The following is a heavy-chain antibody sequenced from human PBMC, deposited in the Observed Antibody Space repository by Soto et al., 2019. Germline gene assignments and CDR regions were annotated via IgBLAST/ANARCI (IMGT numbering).Heavy chain of an antibody. V-gene: IGHV2-5*01. CDR1: GFSLSTYAMG. CDR2: VYWNDDN. CDR3: VHTSGWQHTT. J-gene: IGHJ5*02. D-gene: IGHD1-1*01. Sequence: QITLKESGPTLVKPTQTLTLSCTFSGFSLSTYAMGVAWIRQPPGKALEWLALVYWNDDNRYSPSLQSRLTITKDTSKNQVILTMLNMGPADTVTYYCVHTSGWQHTTWGQGTLVTVSS.